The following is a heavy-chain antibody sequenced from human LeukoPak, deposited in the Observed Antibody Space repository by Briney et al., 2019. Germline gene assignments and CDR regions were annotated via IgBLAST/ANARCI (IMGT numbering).Heavy chain of an antibody. J-gene: IGHJ4*02. D-gene: IGHD2-21*01. CDR3: ARAPRDCGPVCYPGYCDI. CDR1: GVNLSAGY. Sequence: NSGGSLRLSCTASGVNLSAGYMPWIRLAPGKRLEWVSYVSRSGALETYAGSVKGRFTISRDNSKQIVSLQMPGLRDEDTALYYCARAPRDCGPVCYPGYCDIWGRGTLVTVSS. V-gene: IGHV3-11*01. CDR2: VSRSGALE.